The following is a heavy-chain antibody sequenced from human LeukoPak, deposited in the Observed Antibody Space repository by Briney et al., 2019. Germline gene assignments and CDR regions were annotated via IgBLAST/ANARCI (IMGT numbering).Heavy chain of an antibody. CDR1: GGSFSGYY. Sequence: PSETLSLTCAVYGGSFSGYYWSWIRQPPGKGLEWIGYIYYSGSTNYNPSLKSRVTISVDTSKNQFSLKLSSVTAADTAVYYCAGRVRGYSYGYLDYWGQGTLVTVSS. J-gene: IGHJ4*02. CDR2: IYYSGST. V-gene: IGHV4-59*01. D-gene: IGHD5-18*01. CDR3: AGRVRGYSYGYLDY.